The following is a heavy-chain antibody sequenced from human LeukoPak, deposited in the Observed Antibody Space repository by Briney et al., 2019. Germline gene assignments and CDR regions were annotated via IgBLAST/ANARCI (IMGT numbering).Heavy chain of an antibody. J-gene: IGHJ6*02. Sequence: GGSLRLSCAASGFTFSSYSMNWVRQAPGKGLEWVSYISSSSSTIYYADSVKGRFTISRDNAKNSLYLQMNSLRAEDTAVYYCAKGWSSSSYYYYYGMDVWGQGTTVTVSS. V-gene: IGHV3-48*04. CDR3: AKGWSSSSYYYYYGMDV. CDR2: ISSSSSTI. D-gene: IGHD6-13*01. CDR1: GFTFSSYS.